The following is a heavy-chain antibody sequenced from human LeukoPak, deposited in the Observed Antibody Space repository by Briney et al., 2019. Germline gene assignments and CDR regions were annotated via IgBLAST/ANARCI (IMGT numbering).Heavy chain of an antibody. CDR2: ISSSGSTI. V-gene: IGHV3-48*02. CDR1: GFTFGSYT. J-gene: IGHJ4*02. D-gene: IGHD3-10*01. Sequence: GGSLRLSCAASGFTFGSYTMDWVRQAPGKGLEWVSCISSSGSTIYYADSVKGRFTISRDSAKKSLYLQMNSLRDEDTAVYYCARDLYGSGSYDTYYFDYWGQGTLVTVSS. CDR3: ARDLYGSGSYDTYYFDY.